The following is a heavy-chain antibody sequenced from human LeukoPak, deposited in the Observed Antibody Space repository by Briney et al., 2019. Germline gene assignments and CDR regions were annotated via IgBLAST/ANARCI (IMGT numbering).Heavy chain of an antibody. CDR2: IYIGGST. CDR3: ARGGTAAYAFDI. V-gene: IGHV3-53*01. Sequence: GGSLRLSCTAAGFPFSNHPMNWVRQAPGKGLEWVSVIYIGGSTYYADSVRGRFTISRDNSKNTLYLQMNSLRAEDTAVYYCARGGTAAYAFDIWGQGTMVTVSS. CDR1: GFPFSNHP. J-gene: IGHJ3*02. D-gene: IGHD6-13*01.